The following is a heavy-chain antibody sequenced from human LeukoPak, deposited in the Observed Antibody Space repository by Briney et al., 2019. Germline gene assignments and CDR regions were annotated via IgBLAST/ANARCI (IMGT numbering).Heavy chain of an antibody. J-gene: IGHJ4*02. D-gene: IGHD2-2*01. Sequence: SETLSLTCTVSGGSIRSSSYYWGWIRQPPGKGLEWIGSIYFTGSAYYSPSLKSRVIMPVDTSKNQVSLKLNSVTAADTAAYYCARQKVPGDCSSTSCYYFDYWGQETLITVSS. CDR3: ARQKVPGDCSSTSCYYFDY. V-gene: IGHV4-39*01. CDR2: IYFTGSA. CDR1: GGSIRSSSYY.